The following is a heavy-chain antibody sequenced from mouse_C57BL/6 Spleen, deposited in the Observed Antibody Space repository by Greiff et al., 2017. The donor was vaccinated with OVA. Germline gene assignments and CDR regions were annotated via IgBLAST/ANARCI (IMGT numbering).Heavy chain of an antibody. CDR3: ARMGDFYYYAMDY. CDR1: GFTFSDYG. Sequence: EVKLVESGGGLVKPGGSLKLSCAASGFTFSDYGMHWVRQAPEKGLEWVAYISSGSSTIYYADTVKGRFTISRDNAKNTLFLQMTSLRSEDTAMYYCARMGDFYYYAMDYWGQGTSVTVSS. J-gene: IGHJ4*01. CDR2: ISSGSSTI. V-gene: IGHV5-17*01.